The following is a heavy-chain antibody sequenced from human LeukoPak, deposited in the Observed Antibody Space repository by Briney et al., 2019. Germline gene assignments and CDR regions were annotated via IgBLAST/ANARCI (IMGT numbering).Heavy chain of an antibody. CDR1: GFTLSSHS. J-gene: IGHJ4*02. CDR2: ISSSSSYI. D-gene: IGHD2-2*01. Sequence: GGSLRLSCAASGFTLSSHSMNWVRQAPGKGLEWVSSISSSSSYIYYADSVKGRFTISRDNAKNSLYLQMNSLRAEDTAVYYCARDDTQYATYYFDYWGQGTLVTVSS. V-gene: IGHV3-21*01. CDR3: ARDDTQYATYYFDY.